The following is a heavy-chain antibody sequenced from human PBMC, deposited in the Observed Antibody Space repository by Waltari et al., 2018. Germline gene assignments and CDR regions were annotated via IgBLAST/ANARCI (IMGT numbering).Heavy chain of an antibody. CDR3: ARSYGMITMVRGANWFDP. D-gene: IGHD3-10*01. V-gene: IGHV4-30-4*01. CDR1: GGSISSGDYY. J-gene: IGHJ5*02. CDR2: IYYRGST. Sequence: QVQLQESGPGLVKPSQTLSLTCTVSGGSISSGDYYWSWIRQPQGKGLEWIGYIYYRGSTYYNPSLKSRVTISVDTSKNQFSLKLSSVTAADTAVYYCARSYGMITMVRGANWFDPWGQGTLVTVSS.